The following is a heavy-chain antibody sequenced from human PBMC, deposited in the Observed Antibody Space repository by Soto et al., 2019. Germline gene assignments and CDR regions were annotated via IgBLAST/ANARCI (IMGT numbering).Heavy chain of an antibody. V-gene: IGHV1-24*01. CDR1: GYTLTELS. D-gene: IGHD6-19*01. CDR3: ATGPEAVAGIALGY. J-gene: IGHJ4*02. CDR2: FDPEDGET. Sequence: GASVKVSCKVSGYTLTELSMHWVRQAPGKGLEWMGGFDPEDGETIYAQKFQGRVTMTEDTSTDTAYMELSSLRSEDTAVYYCATGPEAVAGIALGYWGQGTLVTVSS.